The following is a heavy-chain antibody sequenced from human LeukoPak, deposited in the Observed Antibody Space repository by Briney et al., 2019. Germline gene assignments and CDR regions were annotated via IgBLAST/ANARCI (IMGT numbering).Heavy chain of an antibody. CDR3: ARVNTIFGVVIIPVYYFDY. CDR2: IYYSGST. J-gene: IGHJ4*02. V-gene: IGHV4-59*01. CDR1: GGSISSYY. Sequence: PSETLSLTCTVSGGSISSYYWSWIRQPPGKGLEWIGYIYYSGSTNYNPSLKSRVTISVDTSKNQFSLKLSSVTAADTAVYYCARVNTIFGVVIIPVYYFDYWGQGTLVTVSS. D-gene: IGHD3-3*01.